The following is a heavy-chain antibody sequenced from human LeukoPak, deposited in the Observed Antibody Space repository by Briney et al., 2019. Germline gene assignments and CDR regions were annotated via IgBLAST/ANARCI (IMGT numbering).Heavy chain of an antibody. J-gene: IGHJ4*02. CDR2: IYYSGST. CDR1: GGSISSYY. D-gene: IGHD5-18*01. CDR3: ARDRGYSYGIDY. V-gene: IGHV4-59*01. Sequence: SETLSLTCTVSGGSISSYYWSWIRQPPGKGLEWIGYIYYSGSTNYNPSLESRVTISVDTSKNQFSLKLSSVTAADTAVYYCARDRGYSYGIDYWGQGTLVTVSS.